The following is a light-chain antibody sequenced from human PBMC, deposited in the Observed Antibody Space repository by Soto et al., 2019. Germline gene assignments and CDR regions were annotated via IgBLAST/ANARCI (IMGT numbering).Light chain of an antibody. J-gene: IGLJ2*01. CDR1: SGSIASKY. Sequence: NFMLTQPHSVSESPGKTVTISCTGSSGSIASKYVQWYQQRPGSAPTTVIYEDNLRPSGVPGRFSGSIDSSSNSASLTSSGLKTEDEADYYCQSYDSSNHVVFGGGTKLTVL. CDR3: QSYDSSNHVV. CDR2: EDN. V-gene: IGLV6-57*02.